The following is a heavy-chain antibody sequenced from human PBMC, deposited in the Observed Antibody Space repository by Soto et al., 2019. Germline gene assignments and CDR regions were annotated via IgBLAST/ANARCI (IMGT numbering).Heavy chain of an antibody. CDR1: GYRFSTYS. J-gene: IGHJ5*01. CDR2: IYPGDSET. CDR3: GRRFCAGYLENWFDS. Sequence: GESLKISCKGSGYRFSTYSLAWVRQMPGKGLEWMGIIYPGDSETRYSPSFQSHVTISADKSINTAYLQWSSLKASDTAIYYCGRRFCAGYLENWFDSWGQGALVTVSS. D-gene: IGHD6-25*01. V-gene: IGHV5-51*01.